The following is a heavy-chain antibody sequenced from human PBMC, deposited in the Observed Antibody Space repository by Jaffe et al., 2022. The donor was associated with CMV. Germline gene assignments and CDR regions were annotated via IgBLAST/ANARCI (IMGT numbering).Heavy chain of an antibody. Sequence: EVQLVESGGGLVKPGGSLRLSCAASGFTFSSYSMNWVRQAPGKGLEWVSSISSSSSYIYYADSVKGRFTISRDNAKNSLYLQMNSLRAEDTAVYYCARGDSGYEPTMIVYWGQGTLVTVSS. J-gene: IGHJ4*02. CDR2: ISSSSSYI. CDR1: GFTFSSYS. D-gene: IGHD3-22*01. CDR3: ARGDSGYEPTMIVY. V-gene: IGHV3-21*01.